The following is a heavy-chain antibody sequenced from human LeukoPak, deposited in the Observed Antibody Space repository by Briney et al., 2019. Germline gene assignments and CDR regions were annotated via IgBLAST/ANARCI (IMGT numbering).Heavy chain of an antibody. CDR3: ARLIAGAIDY. CDR1: GFTFRSYW. V-gene: IGHV3-7*01. CDR2: IKQDGSEK. J-gene: IGHJ4*02. D-gene: IGHD1-26*01. Sequence: GGSLRLSCAASGFTFRSYWMSWVRQAPGKGLEWVANIKQDGSEKYYVDAVKGRFTISRDNAKNSLYLQMNSLRAEDTAVYYCARLIAGAIDYWGQGTLVTVSS.